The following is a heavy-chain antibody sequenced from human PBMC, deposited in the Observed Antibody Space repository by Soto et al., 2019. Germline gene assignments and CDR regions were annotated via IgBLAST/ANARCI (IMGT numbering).Heavy chain of an antibody. V-gene: IGHV3-11*01. J-gene: IGHJ5*02. CDR1: GFSFSDYD. CDR3: ARAVGATFAWFDP. CDR2: ISGSGSNI. D-gene: IGHD1-26*01. Sequence: QVQLVESGGGLVKPGGSLRLSCAASGFSFSDYDMSWIRQAPGKGLQWVSYISGSGSNIYYADSVQGRFPIARDNAKNSLYLQMNSLRGEDTAVYFCARAVGATFAWFDPWGQGTLVTVSS.